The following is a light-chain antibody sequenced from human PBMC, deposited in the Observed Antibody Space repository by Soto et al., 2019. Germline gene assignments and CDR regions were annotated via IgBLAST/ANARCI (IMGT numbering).Light chain of an antibody. CDR1: QSINRH. V-gene: IGKV3-11*01. CDR2: DAS. CDR3: QQRSNWPPVT. Sequence: EIVLTQSPATLSLSPGERATLSCRASQSINRHLAWYRQKPGQAPRLLIYDASNRATGIPARFSGSGSGIDFTLTISSLEPEDFGVYYCQQRSNWPPVTFGGGTKVDIK. J-gene: IGKJ4*01.